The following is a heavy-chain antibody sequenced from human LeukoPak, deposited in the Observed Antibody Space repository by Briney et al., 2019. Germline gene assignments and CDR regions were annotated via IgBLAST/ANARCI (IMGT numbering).Heavy chain of an antibody. CDR3: ARDRTTVVTNYYFDY. D-gene: IGHD4-23*01. CDR2: ISYDGSNK. J-gene: IGHJ4*02. Sequence: PGRSLRLSCAPCGFTFSSYAMHWVRQAPGKELEGVAVISYDGSNKYYADSVKGRFTISRDNSKNTLYLQMNSLRAEDTAVYYCARDRTTVVTNYYFDYWGQGTLVTVSS. V-gene: IGHV3-30*04. CDR1: GFTFSSYA.